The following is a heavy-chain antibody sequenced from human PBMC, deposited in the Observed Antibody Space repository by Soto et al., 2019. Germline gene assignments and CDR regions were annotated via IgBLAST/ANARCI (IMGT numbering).Heavy chain of an antibody. CDR2: IWYDGSNK. CDR1: GFTFSSYG. V-gene: IGHV3-33*01. Sequence: RLSCAASGFTFSSYGMHWVRQAPGKGLEWVAVIWYDGSNKYYADSVKGRFTISRDNSKNTLYLQMNSLRAEDTAVYYCARARFEVASRYYYYGMDVWGQGTTVTVSS. J-gene: IGHJ6*02. CDR3: ARARFEVASRYYYYGMDV. D-gene: IGHD2-15*01.